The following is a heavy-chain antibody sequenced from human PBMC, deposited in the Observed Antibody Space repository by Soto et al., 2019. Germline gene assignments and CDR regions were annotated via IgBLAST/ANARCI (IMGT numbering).Heavy chain of an antibody. V-gene: IGHV3-11*01. J-gene: IGHJ6*02. D-gene: IGHD2-8*01. Sequence: GGSVRLSXPASVFSFSAYYMSWIRQAPGKGLEWVSYISFNGDVTRYSDSVEGRFTVSRDNAKKSLYLQMNSLRVEDTAVYYCARENGHPGHNYAMDVWGQGTTVTVSS. CDR2: ISFNGDVT. CDR1: VFSFSAYY. CDR3: ARENGHPGHNYAMDV.